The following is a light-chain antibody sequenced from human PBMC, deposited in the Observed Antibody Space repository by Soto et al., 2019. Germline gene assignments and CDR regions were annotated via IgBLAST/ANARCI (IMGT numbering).Light chain of an antibody. V-gene: IGKV3-20*01. Sequence: EIVLTQSPGTLSLSPGERATLSCRASQRVSNSWLAWYQHKPGQAPRLLIYGASSRAAGIPDRFSGGGSGTDFTPTITRLEPEDSAVFYCQQYGSPPWTFGQGTKVEIK. CDR1: QRVSNSW. CDR2: GAS. J-gene: IGKJ1*01. CDR3: QQYGSPPWT.